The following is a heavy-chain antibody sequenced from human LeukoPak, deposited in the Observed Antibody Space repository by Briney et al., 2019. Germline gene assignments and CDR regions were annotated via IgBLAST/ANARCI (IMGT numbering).Heavy chain of an antibody. Sequence: SVKVSCKASGGTFSSYTISWVRQAPGQGLEWMGRIIPILGIANYAQKFQGRVTITADKSTSTACMELSSLRSEDTAVYYCAREATVTTNYYYGMDVWGQGTTVTVSS. J-gene: IGHJ6*02. CDR2: IIPILGIA. D-gene: IGHD4-17*01. V-gene: IGHV1-69*04. CDR3: AREATVTTNYYYGMDV. CDR1: GGTFSSYT.